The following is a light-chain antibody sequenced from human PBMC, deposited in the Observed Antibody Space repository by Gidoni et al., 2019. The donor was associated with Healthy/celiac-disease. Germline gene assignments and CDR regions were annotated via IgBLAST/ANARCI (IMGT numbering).Light chain of an antibody. CDR3: AAWDDSLNGPV. V-gene: IGLV1-44*01. CDR1: SSNIGSNT. Sequence: QSVLTPPPSPSGTPGQRVTISSSGSSSNIGSNTVNWYQQHPGTAPKLLIYSNNQRPSGVPDRFSGSKSGTSASLAISGLQSEDEADYYCAAWDDSLNGPVFGGGTKLTVL. CDR2: SNN. J-gene: IGLJ3*02.